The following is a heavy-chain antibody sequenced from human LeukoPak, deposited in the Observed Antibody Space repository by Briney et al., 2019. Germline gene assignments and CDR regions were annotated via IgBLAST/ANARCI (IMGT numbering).Heavy chain of an antibody. CDR2: IYYSGST. D-gene: IGHD2-2*01. CDR3: ASGYCSSTSCPYYYYGMDV. Sequence: SETLSLTCTVSGGSINSYHWSWIRQPPGKGLEWIGYIYYSGSTNYNPSLKSRVTMPVDTSKNQFSLKLSSVTAADTAVYYCASGYCSSTSCPYYYYGMDVWGQGTTVTVSS. J-gene: IGHJ6*02. CDR1: GGSINSYH. V-gene: IGHV4-59*12.